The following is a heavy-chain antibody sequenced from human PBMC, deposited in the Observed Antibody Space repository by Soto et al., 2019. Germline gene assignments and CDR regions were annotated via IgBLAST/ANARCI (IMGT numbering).Heavy chain of an antibody. CDR2: IYYSGST. CDR1: GGSISSSSYY. J-gene: IGHJ6*02. V-gene: IGHV4-39*01. Sequence: SETLSLTCTGSGGSISSSSYYWGWIRQPPGKGLEWIGSIYYSGSTYYNPSLKSRVTISVDTSKNQFSLKLSSVTAADTAVYYCASLSRYCSSTSCYPHYHYYGMAVWGQGTTVPVSS. D-gene: IGHD2-2*01. CDR3: ASLSRYCSSTSCYPHYHYYGMAV.